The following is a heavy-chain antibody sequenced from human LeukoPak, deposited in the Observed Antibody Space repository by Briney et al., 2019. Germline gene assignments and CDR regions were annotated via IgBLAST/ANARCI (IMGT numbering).Heavy chain of an antibody. D-gene: IGHD6-13*01. Sequence: ASVKVSCKASGYTFPNYGISWVRQAPGQGLEWMGWISTYNGDTNYAQKLQGRVTMTTDRSTNTAYMELRSLRSDDTAVYYCASDHLSIEATGTRYWGQGTLVTVSS. V-gene: IGHV1-18*01. CDR1: GYTFPNYG. CDR3: ASDHLSIEATGTRY. CDR2: ISTYNGDT. J-gene: IGHJ4*02.